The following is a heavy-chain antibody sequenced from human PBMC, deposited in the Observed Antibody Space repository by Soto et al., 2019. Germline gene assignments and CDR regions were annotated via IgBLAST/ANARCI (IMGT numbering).Heavy chain of an antibody. Sequence: QVQLQESGPGLVKPSQTLSLTCSVSGASISSGGYYWNWIRQHPGKGLEWIGYIYYSGTTYYNPSLKSRVTISVVTSKNQFSLKLSSVTAADTAVYYCAASCVGCGGFNYYGMDVWGQGTTVTVSS. CDR1: GASISSGGYY. J-gene: IGHJ6*02. CDR3: AASCVGCGGFNYYGMDV. CDR2: IYYSGTT. V-gene: IGHV4-31*03. D-gene: IGHD2-21*01.